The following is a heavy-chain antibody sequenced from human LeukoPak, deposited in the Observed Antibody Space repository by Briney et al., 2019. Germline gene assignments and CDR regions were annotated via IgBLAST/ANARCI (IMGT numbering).Heavy chain of an antibody. Sequence: GGSLRLPCAVSGFTFSTYAMSWVRQAPGKGLEWVSAISGSGGTTYYADSVKGRFTISRDNSKNTLYLQMNSLRAEDTAVYYCTDGKPGSTVVSFFDYWGQGTLVTVSS. CDR2: ISGSGGTT. CDR3: TDGKPGSTVVSFFDY. J-gene: IGHJ4*02. CDR1: GFTFSTYA. D-gene: IGHD1-14*01. V-gene: IGHV3-23*01.